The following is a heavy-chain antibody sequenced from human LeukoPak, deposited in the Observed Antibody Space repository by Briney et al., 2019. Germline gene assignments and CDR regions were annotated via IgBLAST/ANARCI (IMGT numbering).Heavy chain of an antibody. V-gene: IGHV1-69*13. CDR3: ARGFVSGNDDKYYFDY. CDR2: IIPIFGTA. Sequence: ASGKLSFKASGGTFSSYAISWVRQAPGQGLEWMGGIIPIFGTANYAQTFQGSVTITADESTSTAYMELSSLRSEDTAVYYSARGFVSGNDDKYYFDYWGQGTLVTVSS. D-gene: IGHD3-3*01. J-gene: IGHJ4*02. CDR1: GGTFSSYA.